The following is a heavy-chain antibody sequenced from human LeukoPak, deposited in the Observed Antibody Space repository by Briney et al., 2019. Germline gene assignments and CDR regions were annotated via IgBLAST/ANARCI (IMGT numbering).Heavy chain of an antibody. CDR2: IYTRGTT. Sequence: SETLSLTCTVSGASITSHYWSWIRQPAGKGLEWIGRIYTRGTTDYNPCLKSRVIISVDTSKNQFSLQLSSVTAADTAIYYCARSRNLDYWGQGTLVTVSS. CDR3: ARSRNLDY. J-gene: IGHJ4*02. V-gene: IGHV4-4*07. CDR1: GASITSHY.